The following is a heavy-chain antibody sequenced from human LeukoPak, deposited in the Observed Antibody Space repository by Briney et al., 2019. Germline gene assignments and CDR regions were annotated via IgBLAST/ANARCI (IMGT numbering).Heavy chain of an antibody. J-gene: IGHJ4*02. CDR2: ISAYNGNT. CDR3: ARDFDYGGNTPFFDY. Sequence: GASVKVSCKASGYTFTNYGINWARQAPGQGLEWMGWISAYNGNTNYAQKLQGRVTMTTDTSTSTAYMELRSLRSDDTAVYYCARDFDYGGNTPFFDYWGQGTLVTVSS. CDR1: GYTFTNYG. D-gene: IGHD4-23*01. V-gene: IGHV1-18*01.